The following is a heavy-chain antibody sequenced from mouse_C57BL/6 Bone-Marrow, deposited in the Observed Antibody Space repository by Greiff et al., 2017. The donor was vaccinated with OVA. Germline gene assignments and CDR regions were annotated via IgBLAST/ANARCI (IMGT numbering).Heavy chain of an antibody. J-gene: IGHJ3*01. Sequence: QVQLQQSGAELVRPGASVKLSCTASGYTFTSYGISWVKQRTGQGLEWIGEIYPRSGNTYYTAKFKGKATLTADKSSSTAYMELRSLTSEDSAVYFCARWPYYYGSGPFAYWGQGTLVTVSA. D-gene: IGHD1-1*01. CDR2: IYPRSGNT. V-gene: IGHV1-81*01. CDR1: GYTFTSYG. CDR3: ARWPYYYGSGPFAY.